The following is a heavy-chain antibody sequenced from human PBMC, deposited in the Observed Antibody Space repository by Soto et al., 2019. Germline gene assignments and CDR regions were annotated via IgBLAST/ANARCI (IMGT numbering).Heavy chain of an antibody. J-gene: IGHJ4*02. CDR3: ATMGTPATGLYFFDY. V-gene: IGHV4-30-4*01. CDR1: GGSISSGNYY. Sequence: SETLCLTCTVSGGSISSGNYYWSWIRQPPGKGLEWIGFISYSGSTYYSTSLKSRVTISVDTSKSQFSLNLSFVTAADTAVYYCATMGTPATGLYFFDYWGQGSLVTVSS. CDR2: ISYSGST. D-gene: IGHD2-15*01.